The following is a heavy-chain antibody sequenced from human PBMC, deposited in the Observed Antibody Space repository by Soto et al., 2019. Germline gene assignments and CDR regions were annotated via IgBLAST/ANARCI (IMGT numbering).Heavy chain of an antibody. J-gene: IGHJ3*01. Sequence: QVHLEQWGAGLLKPSETLSLTCAIYNSSLGAFHWTWIRQPPGKGLEWIGELIHGGRTNYNPSFKSRVTCSLDTSKSQFSLHVMSVTAADTAVYYCARSPLSYDYVRQTWREVGDSFDVWGRGTSVTVSS. D-gene: IGHD3-10*02. CDR2: LIHGGRT. CDR1: NSSLGAFH. V-gene: IGHV4-34*02. CDR3: ARSPLSYDYVRQTWREVGDSFDV.